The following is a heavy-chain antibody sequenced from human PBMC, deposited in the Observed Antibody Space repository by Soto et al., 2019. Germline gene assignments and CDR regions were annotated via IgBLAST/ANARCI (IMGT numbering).Heavy chain of an antibody. J-gene: IGHJ3*02. CDR1: GYTLTELS. Sequence: XSVKVSCKVSGYTLTELSMHWGRQAPVKGLEWMGGFDPEDGETIHAQKFQGRVTMTEDTSTDTAYMELSSLRSEDTAVYYCATPLGGSSHAFDIWGRGAMVTV. V-gene: IGHV1-24*01. D-gene: IGHD2-15*01. CDR2: FDPEDGET. CDR3: ATPLGGSSHAFDI.